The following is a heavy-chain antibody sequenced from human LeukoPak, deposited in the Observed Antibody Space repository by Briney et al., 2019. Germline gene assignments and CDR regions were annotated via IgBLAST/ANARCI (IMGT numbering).Heavy chain of an antibody. CDR2: INPNSGGT. Sequence: ASVKVSCKASGYTFTGYYMHWVRQAPGQGLEWMGWINPNSGGTNYAQKFQGRVTMTRDTSISTAYMELSRLRSDDTAVYYCAKTARITMVRVEYFQHWGQGTLVTVSS. V-gene: IGHV1-2*02. CDR3: AKTARITMVRVEYFQH. J-gene: IGHJ1*01. CDR1: GYTFTGYY. D-gene: IGHD3-10*01.